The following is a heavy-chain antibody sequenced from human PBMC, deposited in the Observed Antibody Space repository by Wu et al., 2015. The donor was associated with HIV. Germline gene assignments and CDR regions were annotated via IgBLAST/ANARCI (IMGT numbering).Heavy chain of an antibody. Sequence: QLVQSGAEVTKPGASVSVSCQTSGYTFTDHYIHWVRQAPGQGLEWVGWMNPNTGNRGYAQKFQGRVTFTKNTSISTAYMDLSSLTSADTGVYFCARGYLVSRETRDYYMDVWGKGTTVSVFS. J-gene: IGHJ6*03. V-gene: IGHV1-8*03. D-gene: IGHD1-14*01. CDR3: ARGYLVSRETRDYYMDV. CDR2: MNPNTGNR. CDR1: GYTFTDHY.